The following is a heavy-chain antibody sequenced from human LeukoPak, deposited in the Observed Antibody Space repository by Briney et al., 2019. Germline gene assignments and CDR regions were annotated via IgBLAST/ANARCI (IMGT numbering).Heavy chain of an antibody. CDR3: AASLDLAVYGIDY. CDR2: ISGRGEST. D-gene: IGHD2-8*02. J-gene: IGHJ4*02. V-gene: IGHV3-23*01. Sequence: GGSLRLSCAASGFTFSSYAVSWVRQSLGKGLKWVSGISGRGESTYYADSVKGRSTISRDYSKNTVYLQMNSLRAEDTALYYCAASLDLAVYGIDYWGQGTLVTVSS. CDR1: GFTFSSYA.